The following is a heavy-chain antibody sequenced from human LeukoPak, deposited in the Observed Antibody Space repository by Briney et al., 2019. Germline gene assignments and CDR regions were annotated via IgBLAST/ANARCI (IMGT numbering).Heavy chain of an antibody. CDR3: VSGNDPDYVWGTYRLDAFDI. V-gene: IGHV3-21*01. J-gene: IGHJ3*02. D-gene: IGHD3-16*02. CDR1: GYTFSDYS. Sequence: GRCLRLSCAASGYTFSDYSVNWVSQVPGKGLEWVSSISSSGTYIYYADSVKGRFTISRDNAKNSLFLQMNSLRAEDTAVYYCVSGNDPDYVWGTYRLDAFDIWGEGTMVIVSS. CDR2: ISSSGTYI.